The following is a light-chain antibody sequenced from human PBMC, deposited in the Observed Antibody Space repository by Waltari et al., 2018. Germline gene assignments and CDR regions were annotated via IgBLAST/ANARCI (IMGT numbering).Light chain of an antibody. J-gene: IGLJ3*02. CDR3: CSYAGGYSWV. CDR1: SSDVGGYNY. CDR2: DVS. Sequence: QSALTQPRSVSGSPGQSVTISCTGTSSDVGGYNYVSWYQQHPVKAPNLMIYDVSKRPSGVPDRFSGSKSGNTASRTISGLQAEDEADYYCCSYAGGYSWVFGGGTKLTVL. V-gene: IGLV2-11*01.